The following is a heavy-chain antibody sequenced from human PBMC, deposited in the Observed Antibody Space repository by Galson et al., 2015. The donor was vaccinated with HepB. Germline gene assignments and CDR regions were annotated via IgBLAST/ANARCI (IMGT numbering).Heavy chain of an antibody. CDR3: TRLGDFSGYSSS. D-gene: IGHD2-2*01. J-gene: IGHJ4*02. CDR1: GFTFSGSA. CDR2: IRGKASSHAT. Sequence: SLRLSCAASGFTFSGSAIHWVRQASGKGLEWVGRIRGKASSHATAYAASLKGRFTISRDDSKNTAYLHMNRLKTEDTAVYYCTRLGDFSGYSSSWGQGTLVTVSS. V-gene: IGHV3-73*01.